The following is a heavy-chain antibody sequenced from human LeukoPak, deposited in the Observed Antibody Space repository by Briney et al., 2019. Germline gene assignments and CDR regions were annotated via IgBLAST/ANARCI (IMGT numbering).Heavy chain of an antibody. CDR2: IYYSGYT. V-gene: IGHV4-59*05. CDR1: GFTVSSNY. Sequence: GSLRLSCAASGFTVSSNYMSWVRQAPGKGLEWIGTIYYSGYTYYNPSLKSRVTISVDTSKNQFSLKLSSVTAADTAVYYCAKHYMGSSYNRGLDYWGQGTLVTVSS. CDR3: AKHYMGSSYNRGLDY. D-gene: IGHD3-10*01. J-gene: IGHJ4*02.